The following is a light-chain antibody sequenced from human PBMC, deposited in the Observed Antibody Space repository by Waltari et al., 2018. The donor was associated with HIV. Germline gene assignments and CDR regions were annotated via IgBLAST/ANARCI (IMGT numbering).Light chain of an antibody. CDR2: WAS. CDR3: QQYYLVPYT. Sequence: DVVMTQSPDSLTVSVGERATLNCKSRQSLLYGSNNKNYLAWYQQRPGNRQKLLICWASTRQSGVPGRFSGNRSGTDFSLPISSLQAEDVAVYYCQQYYLVPYTFGQGTKLEIK. V-gene: IGKV4-1*01. J-gene: IGKJ2*01. CDR1: QSLLYGSNNKNY.